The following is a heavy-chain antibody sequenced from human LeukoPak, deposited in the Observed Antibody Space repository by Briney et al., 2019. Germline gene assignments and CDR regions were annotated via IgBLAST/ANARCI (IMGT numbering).Heavy chain of an antibody. Sequence: PSETLSLTCAVYGGSFSGYYWSWIRQPPGKGLEWIGEINHSGSTNYNPSLKSRVTISVDTSKNQFSLKLSSVTAADTAVYYCAREAVAGPDAFDIWGQGTMVTVSS. CDR2: INHSGST. CDR3: AREAVAGPDAFDI. D-gene: IGHD6-19*01. V-gene: IGHV4-34*01. J-gene: IGHJ3*02. CDR1: GGSFSGYY.